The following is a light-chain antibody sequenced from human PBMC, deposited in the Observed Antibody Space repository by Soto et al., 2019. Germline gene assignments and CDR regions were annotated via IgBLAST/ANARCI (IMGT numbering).Light chain of an antibody. J-gene: IGLJ2*01. V-gene: IGLV2-14*01. CDR1: SSDVGGYNY. Sequence: QSVLTQPASVSGSPGQSITISCTGTSSDVGGYNYVSWYQQHPGKAPKVMIYDVSNRPSGVSNRFSGSKSGNTASLTISGLQAEDEADYYCSSYTSSSTLYVVFGGGTKVTVL. CDR3: SSYTSSSTLYVV. CDR2: DVS.